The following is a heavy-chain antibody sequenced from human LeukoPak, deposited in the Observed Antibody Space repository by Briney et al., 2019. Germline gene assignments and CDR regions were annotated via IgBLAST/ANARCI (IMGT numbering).Heavy chain of an antibody. V-gene: IGHV1-46*01. CDR3: ARDGGEDTAMVP. Sequence: ASVKVSCKASGYTFTSYYMPWVRQAPGQGLEWMGIINPSGGSTSYAQKFQGRVTMTRDTSTSTVYMELSSLRSEDTAVYYCARDGGEDTAMVPWGQGTLVTVSS. D-gene: IGHD5-18*01. J-gene: IGHJ5*02. CDR1: GYTFTSYY. CDR2: INPSGGST.